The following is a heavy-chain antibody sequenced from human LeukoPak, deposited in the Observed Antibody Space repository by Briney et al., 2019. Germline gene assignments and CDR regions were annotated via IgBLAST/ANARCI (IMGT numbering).Heavy chain of an antibody. CDR1: GFTFSNYA. D-gene: IGHD1-20*01. CDR3: ARGDNWAFDY. CDR2: ISISGDGT. Sequence: GGSLRLSCAASGFTFSNYAMSWVRQAPGKGLEWVSAISISGDGTYYADSVKGRFTISRDNSKNTLYLQVNSLRVEDTAVYYCARGDNWAFDYWGQGALVTVSS. J-gene: IGHJ4*02. V-gene: IGHV3-23*01.